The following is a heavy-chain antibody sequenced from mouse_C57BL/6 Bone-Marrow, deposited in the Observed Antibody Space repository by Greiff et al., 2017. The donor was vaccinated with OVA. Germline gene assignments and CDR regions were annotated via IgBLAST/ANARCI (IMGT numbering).Heavy chain of an antibody. J-gene: IGHJ4*01. V-gene: IGHV1-81*01. Sequence: VHLVESGAELARPGASVKLSCKASGYTFTSYGISWVKQRTGQGLEWIGEIYPRSGNTYYNEKFKGKATLTADKSSSTAYMELRSLTSEDSAVYFCARITTVVAYYYAMDYWGQGTSVTVSS. CDR2: IYPRSGNT. D-gene: IGHD1-1*01. CDR3: ARITTVVAYYYAMDY. CDR1: GYTFTSYG.